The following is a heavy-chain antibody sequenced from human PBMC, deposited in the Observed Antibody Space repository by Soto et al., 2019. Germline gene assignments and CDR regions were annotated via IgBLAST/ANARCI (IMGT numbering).Heavy chain of an antibody. J-gene: IGHJ3*02. CDR3: ARRELEPTNNDAFHI. Sequence: SETLSLTCAVSGGSISSSNHYWDWIRQPPGKGPEWIGRIYYSGSTYYNPSLKSRVTISVDTSKNQFSLKLSSVTAADTAVYYCARRELEPTNNDAFHIWGQGTMVTV. D-gene: IGHD1-1*01. CDR2: IYYSGST. CDR1: GGSISSSNHY. V-gene: IGHV4-39*01.